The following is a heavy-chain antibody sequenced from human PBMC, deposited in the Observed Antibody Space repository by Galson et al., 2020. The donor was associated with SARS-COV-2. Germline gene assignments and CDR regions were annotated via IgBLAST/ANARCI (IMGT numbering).Heavy chain of an antibody. J-gene: IGHJ4*02. CDR1: GYSISSGYY. D-gene: IGHD3-3*01. Sequence: SETLSLTCTVSGYSISSGYYWGWIRQPPGKGLEWIGSIYHSGSTYYNPSLKSRVTISVDTSKNQFSLKLSSVTAADTAVYYCARDRDYYDFWSGYYTGFFDYWGQGTLVTVSS. V-gene: IGHV4-38-2*02. CDR3: ARDRDYYDFWSGYYTGFFDY. CDR2: IYHSGST.